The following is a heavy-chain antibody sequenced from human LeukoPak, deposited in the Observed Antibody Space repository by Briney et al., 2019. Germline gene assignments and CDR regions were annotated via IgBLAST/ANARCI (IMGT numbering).Heavy chain of an antibody. V-gene: IGHV4-61*02. CDR1: GGSISSGSYY. CDR2: IYTSGST. CDR3: AREVLGYCSSTSCPPDAFDI. D-gene: IGHD2-2*01. Sequence: SETLSLTCTVSGGSISSGSYYWSWIRQPAGKGLEWIGRIYTSGSTNYNPSLKSRVTISVVTSKNQFSLKLSSVTAADTAVYYCAREVLGYCSSTSCPPDAFDIWGQGTMVTVSS. J-gene: IGHJ3*02.